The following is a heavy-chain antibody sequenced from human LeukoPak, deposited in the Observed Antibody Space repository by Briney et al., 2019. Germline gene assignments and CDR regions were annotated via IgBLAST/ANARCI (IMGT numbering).Heavy chain of an antibody. Sequence: SETLSLTCNVSGGSITNYYLNWVRQPAGGGLEWIGRINKSGMTSYKSSLKNRVTMSVDTSKNQMSLKLTSVTAADTALYFCAGESIPYYSDYMNVWGKGTAVTVSS. CDR3: AGESIPYYSDYMNV. V-gene: IGHV4-4*07. CDR1: GGSITNYY. J-gene: IGHJ6*03. CDR2: INKSGMT. D-gene: IGHD2-21*01.